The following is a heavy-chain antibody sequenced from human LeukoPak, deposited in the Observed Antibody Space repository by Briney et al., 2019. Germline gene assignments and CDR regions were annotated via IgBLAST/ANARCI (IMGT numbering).Heavy chain of an antibody. CDR3: ARGYCSGGTCYFDY. D-gene: IGHD2-15*01. J-gene: IGHJ4*02. Sequence: GESLKISCQGSGYTFTNYWIGWVRQMPGKGLESMGSIYPVDSDTRYSPSFQGQVTISADKSITTAYLQWSSLKASDTAIYYCARGYCSGGTCYFDYWGQGTLVTVSS. CDR1: GYTFTNYW. CDR2: IYPVDSDT. V-gene: IGHV5-51*01.